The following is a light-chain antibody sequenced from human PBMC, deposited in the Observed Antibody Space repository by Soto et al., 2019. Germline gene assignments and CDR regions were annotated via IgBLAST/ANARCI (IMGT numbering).Light chain of an antibody. CDR1: SSDVGGYNY. J-gene: IGLJ1*01. CDR3: SSFTSSGTRV. CDR2: EVS. Sequence: QSALTQPASVSGSPGQSITISCTGTSSDVGGYNYVSWYQQHPGKAHKVMIYEVSNRPSGVSDRFPGSKSGNTASLTISGLHVEDEADYYCSSFTSSGTRVFGTGTKVTVL. V-gene: IGLV2-14*01.